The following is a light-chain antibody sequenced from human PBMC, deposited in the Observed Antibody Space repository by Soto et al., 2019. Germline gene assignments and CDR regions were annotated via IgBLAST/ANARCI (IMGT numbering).Light chain of an antibody. V-gene: IGLV1-40*01. Sequence: QSVLTQPRSVSGAPGQRVTIFCTGSSSNIGAGYDVHWYQQLPGTAPKLLIYGNSNRPSGVPDRFSGSKSGTSASLAITGLQAEDEAEYYCQSYDSSLSGSVVFGGGTKLTVL. CDR2: GNS. CDR3: QSYDSSLSGSVV. CDR1: SSNIGAGYD. J-gene: IGLJ2*01.